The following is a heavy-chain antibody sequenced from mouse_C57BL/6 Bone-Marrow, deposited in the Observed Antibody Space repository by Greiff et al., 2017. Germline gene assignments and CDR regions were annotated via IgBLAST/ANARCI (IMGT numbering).Heavy chain of an antibody. CDR2: IYPGDGDT. CDR1: GYAFSSSW. J-gene: IGHJ1*03. Sequence: VQLKQSGPELVKPGASVKISCKASGYAFSSSWMNWVKQRPGKGLEWIGRIYPGDGDTNYNGKFKGKATLTADKSSSTAYMQLSSLTSEDSAVYFWARSDYYGSSLWYFDFWGTGTTVTVSS. D-gene: IGHD1-1*01. V-gene: IGHV1-82*01. CDR3: ARSDYYGSSLWYFDF.